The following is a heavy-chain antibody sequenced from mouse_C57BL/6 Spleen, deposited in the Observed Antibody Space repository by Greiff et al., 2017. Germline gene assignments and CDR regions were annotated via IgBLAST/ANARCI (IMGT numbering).Heavy chain of an antibody. CDR2: ILPGSGST. CDR3: AMKLLLHPYYFDY. CDR1: GYTFTGYW. Sequence: QVQLQQSGAELMKPGASVKLSCKATGYTFTGYWIEWVKQRPGHGLEWIGEILPGSGSTNYNEKFKGKATFTADTSSNTSSMQLSSLTTEDSAIYYFAMKLLLHPYYFDYWGQCTTLTFSS. J-gene: IGHJ2*01. V-gene: IGHV1-9*01. D-gene: IGHD1-1*01.